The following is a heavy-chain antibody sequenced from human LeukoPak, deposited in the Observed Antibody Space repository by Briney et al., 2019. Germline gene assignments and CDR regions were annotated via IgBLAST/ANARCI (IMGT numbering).Heavy chain of an antibody. J-gene: IGHJ6*02. D-gene: IGHD4-17*01. V-gene: IGHV3-30*02. CDR3: AKGSSKYGDYINYYGMDV. Sequence: GVSLRLFCAASGFTFSSYGMHWVRQARGKGLEWVAFIRYDGSNKYYADSVKGRFTISRDNSKNTLYLQMNSLRAEDTAVYYCAKGSSKYGDYINYYGMDVWGQGTTVTVSS. CDR2: IRYDGSNK. CDR1: GFTFSSYG.